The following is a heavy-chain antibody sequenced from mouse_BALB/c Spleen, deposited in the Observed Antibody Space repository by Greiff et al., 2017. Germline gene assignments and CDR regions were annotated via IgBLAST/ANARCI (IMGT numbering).Heavy chain of an antibody. CDR2: ISSGSSTI. Sequence: EVNVVESGGGLVQPGGSRKLSCAASGFTFSSFGMHWVRQAPEKGLEWVAYISSGSSTIYYADTVKGRFTISRDNPKNTLFLQMTSLRSEDTAMYYCACTYYRYEAWFAYWGQGTLVTVSA. V-gene: IGHV5-17*02. CDR3: ACTYYRYEAWFAY. CDR1: GFTFSSFG. D-gene: IGHD2-14*01. J-gene: IGHJ3*01.